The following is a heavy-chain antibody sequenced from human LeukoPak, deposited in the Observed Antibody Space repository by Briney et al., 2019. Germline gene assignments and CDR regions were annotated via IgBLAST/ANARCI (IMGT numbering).Heavy chain of an antibody. D-gene: IGHD3-22*01. CDR1: GFTFSGSA. CDR3: TTFYYYDSPDAFDI. CDR2: IRRKANSYVT. V-gene: IGHV3-73*01. J-gene: IGHJ3*02. Sequence: HSGGSLRLFCAAWGFTFSGSAMHWVRQAYGKGMEWVGRIRRKANSYVTAYAASVKGRFTLSRDDSKNTAYLQMNSLKTEDTAVYYCTTFYYYDSPDAFDIWGQGTIVTVSS.